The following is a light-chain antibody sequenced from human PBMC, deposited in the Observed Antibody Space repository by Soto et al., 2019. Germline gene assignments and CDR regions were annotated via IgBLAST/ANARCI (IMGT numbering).Light chain of an antibody. CDR2: KAS. Sequence: DIQMTQSPSTLSASVGDRVSISCRASQSISNWLAWYQQKPGKAPKLLISKASSLESGVPSRFSGSGSGTEFTLTISSLQPDDFATYYCQHYKSYPLTFGGGTKVEI. CDR1: QSISNW. V-gene: IGKV1-5*03. CDR3: QHYKSYPLT. J-gene: IGKJ4*01.